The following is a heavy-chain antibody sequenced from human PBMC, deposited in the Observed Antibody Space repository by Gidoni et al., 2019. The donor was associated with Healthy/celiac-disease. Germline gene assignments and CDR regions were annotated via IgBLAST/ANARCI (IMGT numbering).Heavy chain of an antibody. CDR2: IWYDGSNK. J-gene: IGHJ6*02. Sequence: QVQLVESGGGVVKPGRSLRLSCAASGFTFSSYGMHGVRQAPGKGLEWVAVIWYDGSNKDYADSVKGRFTISRDNSKNTLYLQMNSLRAEDTAVYYCATDPGGSSPLYGMDVWGQETTVTVSS. CDR1: GFTFSSYG. V-gene: IGHV3-33*01. D-gene: IGHD1-26*01. CDR3: ATDPGGSSPLYGMDV.